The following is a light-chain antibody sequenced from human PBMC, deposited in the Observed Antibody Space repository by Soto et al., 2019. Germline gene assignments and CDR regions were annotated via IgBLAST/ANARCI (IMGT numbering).Light chain of an antibody. J-gene: IGKJ1*01. Sequence: DIHMTQSPSSLSASVGEGVTITCRPSQNMKTYLNWYQQKPGKAPQLLIYGESSLQSGVPSRFTGSGSGADFSLTINGLQPEDLATYYCQQSFSFPWTFGQGTKIEIK. V-gene: IGKV1-39*01. CDR1: QNMKTY. CDR3: QQSFSFPWT. CDR2: GES.